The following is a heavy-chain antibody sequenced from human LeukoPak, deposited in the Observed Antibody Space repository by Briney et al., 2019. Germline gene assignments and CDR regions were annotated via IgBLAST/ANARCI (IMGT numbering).Heavy chain of an antibody. CDR3: ARGCSPGDDYHDYGDYSTFDY. D-gene: IGHD4-17*01. J-gene: IGHJ4*02. V-gene: IGHV6-1*01. CDR2: TYYRSKWYN. Sequence: SQTLSLTCAISGDSVSSNSAAWNWIRQSPSRGLEWLGRTYYRSKWYNDYAVSVKSRITINPDTSKNQFSLQLNSVAPEDTAVYYCARGCSPGDDYHDYGDYSTFDYWGQGTLVTVSS. CDR1: GDSVSSNSAA.